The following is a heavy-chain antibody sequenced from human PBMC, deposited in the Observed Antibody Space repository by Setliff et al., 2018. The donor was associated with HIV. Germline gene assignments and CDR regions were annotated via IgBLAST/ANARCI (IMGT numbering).Heavy chain of an antibody. Sequence: SETLSLTCTVSGGSLGGYYWSWIRQPAGKRLEWIGRIFASGTTNYNPSLKSRVSMSIDTSKDQFSLNLNSVTAADTAVYFCARDCSNYGSGSSAYNWFDPWGLGTLVTVSS. CDR2: IFASGTT. D-gene: IGHD3-10*01. J-gene: IGHJ5*02. CDR3: ARDCSNYGSGSSAYNWFDP. V-gene: IGHV4-4*07. CDR1: GGSLGGYY.